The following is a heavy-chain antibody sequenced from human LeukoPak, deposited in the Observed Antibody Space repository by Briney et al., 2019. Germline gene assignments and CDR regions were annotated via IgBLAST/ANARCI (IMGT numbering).Heavy chain of an antibody. Sequence: LGGSLRLSCAASGFPFSSYSMNWVRQAPGKGLEWVSSISSSSSYIYYADSVKGRFTISRDNAKNSLYLQMNSLRAEDTAVYYCARMTVGLWFDPWGQGTLVTVSS. D-gene: IGHD4-23*01. CDR1: GFPFSSYS. J-gene: IGHJ5*02. V-gene: IGHV3-21*01. CDR3: ARMTVGLWFDP. CDR2: ISSSSSYI.